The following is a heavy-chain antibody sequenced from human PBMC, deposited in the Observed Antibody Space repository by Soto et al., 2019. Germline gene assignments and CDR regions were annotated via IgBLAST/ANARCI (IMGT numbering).Heavy chain of an antibody. CDR1: GGSVGGYY. Sequence: SETLSLTCTVYGGSVGGYYWSWVRQPPGKGLEWIGEINHSGSITYAPSLKSRVTMSVDTSKNQFSLRLNSVTAADTAVYYCARLNGYCISTNCHGYYGMDVWGQGTTVT. V-gene: IGHV4-34*01. D-gene: IGHD2-2*03. CDR2: INHSGSI. J-gene: IGHJ6*02. CDR3: ARLNGYCISTNCHGYYGMDV.